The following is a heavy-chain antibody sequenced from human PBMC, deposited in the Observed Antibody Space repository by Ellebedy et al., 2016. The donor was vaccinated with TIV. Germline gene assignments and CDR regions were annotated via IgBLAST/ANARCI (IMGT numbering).Heavy chain of an antibody. CDR3: ARDRWLLPVD. D-gene: IGHD3-22*01. CDR1: GFTFSSYS. V-gene: IGHV3-66*01. J-gene: IGHJ4*02. CDR2: IYSGGST. Sequence: GESLKISCAASGFTFSSYSMNWVRQAPGKGLEWVSVIYSGGSTYYADSVKGRFTISRDNSKNTLYLQMNSLRAEDTAVYYCARDRWLLPVDWGQGTLVTVSS.